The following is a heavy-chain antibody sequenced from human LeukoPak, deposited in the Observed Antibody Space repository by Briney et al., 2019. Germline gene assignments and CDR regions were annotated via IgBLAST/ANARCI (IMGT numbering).Heavy chain of an antibody. J-gene: IGHJ1*01. CDR2: LCGSGAQT. Sequence: GGSVRLSCEASGFTFSSSAMPWVRQAPGKGLEWVSGLCGSGAQTYYPDPLSGRFTISRDNCKNTLFLQMNSLRAEDPALYYCAKHEYCRSSSCSPARSWGQGPLVTVS. CDR1: GFTFSSSA. CDR3: AKHEYCRSSSCSPARS. D-gene: IGHD2-2*01. V-gene: IGHV3-23*01.